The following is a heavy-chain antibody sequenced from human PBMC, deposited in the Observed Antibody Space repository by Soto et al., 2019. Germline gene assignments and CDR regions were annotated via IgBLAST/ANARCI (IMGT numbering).Heavy chain of an antibody. CDR3: ARTYGDCFDY. CDR2: IYYSGST. D-gene: IGHD4-17*01. CDR1: GGSIRSYY. Sequence: SETLSLTCSVSGGSIRSYYWSWIRQPPGKGLEWIGNIYYSGSTNYNPSLKSRVTISVDTSKNQFSLKLSSVTAADTAVYYCARTYGDCFDYWGQGTLVTVSS. V-gene: IGHV4-59*01. J-gene: IGHJ4*02.